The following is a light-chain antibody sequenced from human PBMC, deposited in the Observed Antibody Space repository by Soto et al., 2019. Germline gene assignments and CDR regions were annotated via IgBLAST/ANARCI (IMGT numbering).Light chain of an antibody. CDR2: GNS. CDR1: SSNIGAGYD. J-gene: IGLJ2*01. Sequence: QSVLTQPPSVSGAPGQRVTISCTGSSSNIGAGYDVHWYQHLPGTAPKLLIYGNSNRPSGVPDRFSGSKSDTSASLAITGLQADDETIYYCQSYDSGLSGVVFGGGTKVTVL. V-gene: IGLV1-40*01. CDR3: QSYDSGLSGVV.